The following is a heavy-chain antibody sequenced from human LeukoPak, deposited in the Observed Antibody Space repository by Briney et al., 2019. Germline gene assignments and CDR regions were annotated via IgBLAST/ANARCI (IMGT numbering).Heavy chain of an antibody. CDR2: IYHSGST. J-gene: IGHJ4*02. Sequence: SQTLSLTCAVSGGSISSGGYSWSWIRQPPGKGLEWIGYIYHSGSTYYNPSLKSRVTISVDRSKNQFSLKLSSVTAADTAVYYCASRYSYGTFDYWGQGTLVTVSS. CDR3: ASRYSYGTFDY. CDR1: GGSISSGGYS. V-gene: IGHV4-30-2*01. D-gene: IGHD5-18*01.